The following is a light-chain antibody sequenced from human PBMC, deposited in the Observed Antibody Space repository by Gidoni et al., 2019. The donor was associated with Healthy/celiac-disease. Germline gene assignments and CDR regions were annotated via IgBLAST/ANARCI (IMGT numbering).Light chain of an antibody. CDR2: LGS. V-gene: IGKV2-28*01. J-gene: IGKJ3*01. Sequence: IVITQSPLSLPVTPGEPASISCRSSQSLLHSNGYNYLDWYLQKPGQSPQLLIYLGSNRASGVPDRFSGSGSGTDFTLKISRVEAEDVGVYYCMQAIQTHFGFXXXTKVDIK. CDR1: QSLLHSNGYNY. CDR3: MQAIQTHFG.